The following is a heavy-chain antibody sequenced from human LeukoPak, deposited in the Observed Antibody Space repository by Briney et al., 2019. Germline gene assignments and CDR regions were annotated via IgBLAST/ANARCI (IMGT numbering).Heavy chain of an antibody. CDR2: ISYDGSNK. CDR3: AKVWLSDAFDI. CDR1: GFTFSSYA. V-gene: IGHV3-30-3*01. J-gene: IGHJ3*02. D-gene: IGHD5-12*01. Sequence: GGSLRLSCAASGFTFSSYAMHWVRQAPGRGLEWVAVISYDGSNKYYADSVKGRFTISRDNSKNTLYLQMNSLRAEDTAVYYCAKVWLSDAFDIWGQGTMVTVSS.